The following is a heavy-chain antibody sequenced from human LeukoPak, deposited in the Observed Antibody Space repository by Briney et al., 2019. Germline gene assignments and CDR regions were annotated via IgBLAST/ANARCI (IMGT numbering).Heavy chain of an antibody. Sequence: SGPALVKPTQTLTLTCTFSGFSLSTDEMSVSWVRQPPGNALEWLAPIDWDDDKYYSASLKTRLTISKDTSKNQVVLTMTNMDPVDTATYYCARRLYGSGSSNAFDIWGQGTMVTVSS. CDR1: GFSLSTDEMS. D-gene: IGHD3-10*01. V-gene: IGHV2-70*18. CDR3: ARRLYGSGSSNAFDI. J-gene: IGHJ3*02. CDR2: IDWDDDK.